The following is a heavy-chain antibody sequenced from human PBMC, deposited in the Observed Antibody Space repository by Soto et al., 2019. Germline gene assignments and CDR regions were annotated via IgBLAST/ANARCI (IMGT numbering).Heavy chain of an antibody. CDR1: GGSISSSSYY. J-gene: IGHJ5*02. CDR3: ANRYSGSYYWFDP. CDR2: IYYSGST. V-gene: IGHV4-39*01. D-gene: IGHD1-26*01. Sequence: SETLSLTCTVSGGSISSSSYYWGWIRQPPGKGLEWIGSIYYSGSTYYNPSLKTRVTISVDTSKNQFSLKLSSVPAADTAVYYCANRYSGSYYWFDPWGQGSLVTVSS.